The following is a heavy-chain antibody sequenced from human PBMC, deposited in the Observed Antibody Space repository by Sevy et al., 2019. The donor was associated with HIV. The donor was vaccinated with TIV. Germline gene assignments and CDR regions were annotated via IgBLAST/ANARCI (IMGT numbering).Heavy chain of an antibody. J-gene: IGHJ6*02. Sequence: SETLSLTCTVSGGSVSSGSYYWSWIRQPPGKGLEWIGYIYYSGSTNYNPSLKSRVTISVDTSKNQFSLKLGSVTAADTAVYYCARERVEGYCSSTSCYGTLPYGMDVWGQGTTVTVSS. V-gene: IGHV4-61*01. CDR2: IYYSGST. CDR3: ARERVEGYCSSTSCYGTLPYGMDV. D-gene: IGHD2-2*01. CDR1: GGSVSSGSYY.